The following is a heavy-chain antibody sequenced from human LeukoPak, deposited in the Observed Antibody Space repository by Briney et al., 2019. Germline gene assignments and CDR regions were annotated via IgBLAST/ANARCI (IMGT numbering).Heavy chain of an antibody. Sequence: GGSLRLSCAASGFTFSSYSMNWVRQAPGKGLEWVSSISSSSSYIYYADSVKGRFTISRDNAKNSLYLQMNSLRAEDTAVYYCARDPIWSGYFDFDYWGQGTLVTVS. J-gene: IGHJ4*02. CDR3: ARDPIWSGYFDFDY. CDR2: ISSSSSYI. D-gene: IGHD3-3*01. CDR1: GFTFSSYS. V-gene: IGHV3-21*01.